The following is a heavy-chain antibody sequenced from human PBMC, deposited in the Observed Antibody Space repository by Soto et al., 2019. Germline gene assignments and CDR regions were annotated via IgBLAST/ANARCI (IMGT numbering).Heavy chain of an antibody. V-gene: IGHV3-23*01. CDR1: GFTFSDYA. D-gene: IGHD2-21*02. Sequence: ELQLLESGGRLVPPGKSLRLSCAASGFTFSDYAMSWVRQAPGKGLEWVSGLSGSGRLTYYAESVRGRFTISRDNSKKTLFLQMSSLRDVDTAVYYCAKDLGLVPATWGQGTLVTVSS. J-gene: IGHJ5*02. CDR3: AKDLGLVPAT. CDR2: LSGSGRLT.